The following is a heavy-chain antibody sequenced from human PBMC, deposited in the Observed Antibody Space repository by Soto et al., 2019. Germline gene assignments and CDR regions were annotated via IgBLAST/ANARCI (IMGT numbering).Heavy chain of an antibody. CDR1: GGSISSSSYY. J-gene: IGHJ4*02. Sequence: PSETLSLTCTVSGGSISSSSYYWGWIRQPPGKGLEWIGSIYYSGSTNYNPSLKSRVTISVDTSKNQFSLKLSSVTAADTAVYYCARYLETAMAPLAYWGQGTLVPVSS. D-gene: IGHD5-18*01. V-gene: IGHV4-39*07. CDR3: ARYLETAMAPLAY. CDR2: IYYSGST.